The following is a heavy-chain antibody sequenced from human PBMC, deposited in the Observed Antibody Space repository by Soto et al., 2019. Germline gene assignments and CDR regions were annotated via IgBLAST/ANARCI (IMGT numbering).Heavy chain of an antibody. CDR2: TYYRSKWYN. V-gene: IGHV6-1*01. D-gene: IGHD6-19*01. J-gene: IGHJ6*02. CDR3: ARDHIAVAGSYYYYGMDV. CDR1: GDSVSSNSAA. Sequence: SQTLSLTCAISGDSVSSNSAAWNWIRQSPSRGPEWLGRTYYRSKWYNDYAVSVKSRITINPDTSKNQFSLQLNSVTPEDTAVYYCARDHIAVAGSYYYYGMDVWGQGTTVTFSS.